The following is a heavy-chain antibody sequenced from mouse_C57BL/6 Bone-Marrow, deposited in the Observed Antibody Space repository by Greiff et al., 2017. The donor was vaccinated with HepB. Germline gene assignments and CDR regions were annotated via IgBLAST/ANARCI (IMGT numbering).Heavy chain of an antibody. V-gene: IGHV14-3*01. CDR1: GFNIKNTY. J-gene: IGHJ3*01. D-gene: IGHD2-4*01. CDR3: ASYDYGRGAWFAY. Sequence: VQLQQSVAELVRPGASVKLSCTASGFNIKNTYMHWVKQRPEQGLEWIGRIDPANGNTKYAPKFQGKATITADTSSNTAYLQLSSLTSEDTAIDDCASYDYGRGAWFAYWGQGTLVTVSA. CDR2: IDPANGNT.